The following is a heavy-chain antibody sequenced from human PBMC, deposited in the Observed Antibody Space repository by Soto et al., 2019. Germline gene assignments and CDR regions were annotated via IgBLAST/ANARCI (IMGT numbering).Heavy chain of an antibody. D-gene: IGHD5-12*01. CDR2: IRSKAYGGTT. Sequence: PGGSLRLSCTASGFTFGDYAMSWFRQAPGKGLEWVGFIRSKAYGGTTEYAASVKGRFTISRDDSKSIAYLQMNSLKTEDTAVYYCTRDALDIAATILEEPRDYWGQGTLVTVSS. CDR3: TRDALDIAATILEEPRDY. J-gene: IGHJ4*02. CDR1: GFTFGDYA. V-gene: IGHV3-49*03.